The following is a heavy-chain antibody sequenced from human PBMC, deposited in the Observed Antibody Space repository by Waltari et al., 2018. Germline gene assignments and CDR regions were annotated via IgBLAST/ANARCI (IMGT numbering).Heavy chain of an antibody. Sequence: QLQLQESGPGLVKPSQTLSLICIVSGGSLRSGDSRWGWVREPAGKGLEWIGQIRPRGSTTTYNPSLKSRVTVSMDSSRNQFSLNLSSVTAADTAVYYCAGGAVDFGDFQHWGQGTLVTVSS. CDR2: IRPRGSTT. J-gene: IGHJ1*01. CDR1: GGSLRSGDSR. V-gene: IGHV4-61*02. D-gene: IGHD3-10*01. CDR3: AGGAVDFGDFQH.